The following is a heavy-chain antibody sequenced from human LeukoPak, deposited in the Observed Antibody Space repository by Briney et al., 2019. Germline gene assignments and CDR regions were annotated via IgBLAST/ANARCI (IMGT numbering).Heavy chain of an antibody. CDR3: ARDGYSGSDAL. Sequence: SETLSLTCAVSGGSISTYYWSWIRQPPGKGLEWIGYIYHSGSTNYNPSLKSRVTISVDTSQNQFYLKLSSVTAADTAVYYCARDGYSGSDALWGQGTLVTVSS. J-gene: IGHJ4*02. CDR1: GGSISTYY. V-gene: IGHV4-59*01. CDR2: IYHSGST. D-gene: IGHD5-12*01.